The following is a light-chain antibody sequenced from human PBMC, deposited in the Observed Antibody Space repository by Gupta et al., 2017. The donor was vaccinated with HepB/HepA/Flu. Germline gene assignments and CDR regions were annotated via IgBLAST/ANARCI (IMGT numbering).Light chain of an antibody. J-gene: IGKJ2*01. CDR1: QSLAYRDGNIY. CDR2: KVS. V-gene: IGKV2-30*01. CDR3: MQGTHWPPYT. Sequence: VVMPQSPLSLSVTLGQPASISCRSSQSLAYRDGNIYLNWFQQRPGQSPRRLIYKVSNRDSGVPDRFSGSGSGTDFTLKISRVEAEDVGVYYCMQGTHWPPYTFGQGTKLEIK.